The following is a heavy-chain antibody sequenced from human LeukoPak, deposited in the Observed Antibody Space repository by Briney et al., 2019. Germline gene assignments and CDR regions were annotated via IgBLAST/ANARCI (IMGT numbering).Heavy chain of an antibody. CDR2: IYPGDSDP. J-gene: IGHJ4*02. Sequence: GESLKISCGGSGYSFTTYWIAWVRQMPGKGLEWMGIIYPGDSDPRYSPSFQGQVTISADKSINTAYLQWSSLKASDTAMYYCARQPTVTTNFDYWGQGTLVTVSS. D-gene: IGHD4-17*01. CDR1: GYSFTTYW. CDR3: ARQPTVTTNFDY. V-gene: IGHV5-51*01.